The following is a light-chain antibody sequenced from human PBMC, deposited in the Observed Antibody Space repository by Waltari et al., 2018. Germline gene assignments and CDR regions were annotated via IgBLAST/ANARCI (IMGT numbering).Light chain of an antibody. J-gene: IGLJ1*01. CDR2: QDF. Sequence: SYELTQPPSVSVYPGQTASITCSGDKLGEKYAVWYQQRPGQSPVLVIYQDFKRPSGIHERFTAANSGTTPTLTISVSRPIDEACYYFPSFYTLLSFAFGTATKVSVL. CDR3: PSFYTLLSFA. CDR1: KLGEKY. V-gene: IGLV3-1*01.